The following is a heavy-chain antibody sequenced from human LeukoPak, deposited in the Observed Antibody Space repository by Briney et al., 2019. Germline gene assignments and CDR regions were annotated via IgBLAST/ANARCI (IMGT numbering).Heavy chain of an antibody. D-gene: IGHD6-13*01. V-gene: IGHV1-8*01. CDR1: GYTFTSYD. CDR3: ARRRIAAAGTGWFDP. J-gene: IGHJ5*02. Sequence: ASVKVSCKAPGYTFTSYDINWVRQATGQGLEWMGWMNPNSGNTGYAQKFQGRVTMTRNTSISTAYMELSSLRSEDTAVYYCARRRIAAAGTGWFDPWGQGTLITVSS. CDR2: MNPNSGNT.